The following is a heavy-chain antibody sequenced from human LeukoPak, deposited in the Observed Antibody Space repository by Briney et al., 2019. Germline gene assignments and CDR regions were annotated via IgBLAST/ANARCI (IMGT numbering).Heavy chain of an antibody. J-gene: IGHJ3*02. CDR3: ARRPYCGGDCYHHAFDI. CDR1: GGSISSSSYY. D-gene: IGHD2-21*02. V-gene: IGHV4-39*01. Sequence: SETLSLTCTVSGGSISSSSYYWGWIRQPPGKGLEWIGSIHYSGSTYYNPSLKSRVTISVDTSKNQFSLKLSSVTAADTAVYYCARRPYCGGDCYHHAFDIWGQGTMVTVSS. CDR2: IHYSGST.